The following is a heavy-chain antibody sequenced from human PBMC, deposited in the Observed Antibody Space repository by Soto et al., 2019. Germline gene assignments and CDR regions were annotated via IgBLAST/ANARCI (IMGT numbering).Heavy chain of an antibody. Sequence: EVQLVESGGGLVKPGGSLRLSCAASGFTFSSYSMNWVRQAPGKGLEWVSSISSSSSYIYYADSVKGRFTISRDNAKNSLYLQMNSLRAEDTAVYYYARDSYGGNYYYYYGMDVWGQGTTVTVSS. V-gene: IGHV3-21*01. CDR3: ARDSYGGNYYYYYGMDV. D-gene: IGHD2-15*01. CDR2: ISSSSSYI. CDR1: GFTFSSYS. J-gene: IGHJ6*02.